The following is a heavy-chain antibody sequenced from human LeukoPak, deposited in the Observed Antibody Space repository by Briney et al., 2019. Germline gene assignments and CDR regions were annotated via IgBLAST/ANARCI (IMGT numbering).Heavy chain of an antibody. CDR3: ARDRCSSTSCYIFDY. D-gene: IGHD2-2*01. Sequence: GGSLRLSCAASGFTFGTYSMSWVRQAPGKGLEWVSSISGGSGFLFYADSVKGRLTISRDNAKTFLYLQMTSLTAEDTAVYYCARDRCSSTSCYIFDYWGQGTLVTVSS. CDR2: ISGGSGFL. J-gene: IGHJ4*02. V-gene: IGHV3-21*01. CDR1: GFTFGTYS.